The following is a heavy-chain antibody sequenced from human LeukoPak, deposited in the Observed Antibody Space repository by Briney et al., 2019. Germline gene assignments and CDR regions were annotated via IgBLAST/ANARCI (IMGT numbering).Heavy chain of an antibody. CDR3: ARSFFQWNYGSCLDS. CDR1: GFTFSSYS. D-gene: IGHD1-7*01. J-gene: IGHJ4*02. V-gene: IGHV3-48*01. CDR2: ISSSSSTI. Sequence: GGSLRLSCAASGFTFSSYSMNWVRQAPGKGLEWVSYISSSSSTIYYADSVKGRFTISRDNAKNSLYLQMNSLRAEDTAVYYCARSFFQWNYGSCLDSWGQGTLVTVSS.